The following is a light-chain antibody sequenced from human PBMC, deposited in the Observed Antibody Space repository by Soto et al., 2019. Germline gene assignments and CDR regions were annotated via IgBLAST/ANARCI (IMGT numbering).Light chain of an antibody. CDR3: QQYYSYPPT. J-gene: IGKJ2*01. V-gene: IGKV1-8*01. CDR2: AAS. Sequence: AIRMTQSPSSFSASTVDRVTITCRASQGISSYLAWYQQKPGKAPKLLIYAASTLQSGVPSRFSGSGSGTDFTLTISCLQSEDFATYYCQQYYSYPPTFGQGTKLEIK. CDR1: QGISSY.